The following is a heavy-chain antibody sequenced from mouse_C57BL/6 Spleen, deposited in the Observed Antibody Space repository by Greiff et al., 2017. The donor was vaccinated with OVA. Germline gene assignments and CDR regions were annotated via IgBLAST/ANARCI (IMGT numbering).Heavy chain of an antibody. Sequence: VQLQQPGAELVKPGASVKLSCKASGYTFTSYWMHWVKQRPGQGLEWIGMIHPNSGSTNYNEKFKSKATLTVDKSSSTAYMQLSSLTSEDSAVYYCARGELTGHYFDYWGQDTTLTVSS. J-gene: IGHJ2*01. CDR3: ARGELTGHYFDY. V-gene: IGHV1-64*01. CDR2: IHPNSGST. CDR1: GYTFTSYW. D-gene: IGHD4-1*01.